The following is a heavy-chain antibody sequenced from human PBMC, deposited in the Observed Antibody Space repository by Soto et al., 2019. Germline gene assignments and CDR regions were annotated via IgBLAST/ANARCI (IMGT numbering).Heavy chain of an antibody. CDR3: ARLYGNGGGNYFDY. D-gene: IGHD3-10*01. Sequence: QVQLVQSGAEVKKPGSSVKVSCKASGGTFSSYAISWVRQAPGQGLEWMGGIIPIFGTANYAQKFQGRVTITADESTSTAYMELSSLRSEDTAVYYCARLYGNGGGNYFDYWGQGTLVTVSS. CDR1: GGTFSSYA. J-gene: IGHJ4*02. CDR2: IIPIFGTA. V-gene: IGHV1-69*12.